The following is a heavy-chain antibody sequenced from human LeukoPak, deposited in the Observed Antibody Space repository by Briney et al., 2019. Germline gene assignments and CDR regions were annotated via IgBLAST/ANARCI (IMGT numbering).Heavy chain of an antibody. CDR1: GFTLSSYA. Sequence: GGSLRLSCAASGFTLSSYAMSWVRQAPGKGLEWVSAISGSGGSTYYADSVKGRFTISRDNSKNTLYLQMNSLRAEDTAVYYCAKPYGDYPRYYFDYWGQGTLVTVSS. V-gene: IGHV3-23*01. J-gene: IGHJ4*02. CDR3: AKPYGDYPRYYFDY. CDR2: ISGSGGST. D-gene: IGHD4-17*01.